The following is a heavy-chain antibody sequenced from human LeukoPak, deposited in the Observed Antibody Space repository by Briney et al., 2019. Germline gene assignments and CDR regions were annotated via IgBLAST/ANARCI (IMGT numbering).Heavy chain of an antibody. CDR2: LSSSGDSA. J-gene: IGHJ4*02. CDR1: GFTFSSYA. V-gene: IGHV3-23*01. Sequence: PGGSLRLSCAASGFTFSSYAMSWVRQAPGKGLEWVSALSSSGDSAYYADSVKVRFTISRDNSKNTLFLQMNSLSAEDTALYFCAKGGSSSWYSFDYWGQGTLVTVSS. CDR3: AKGGSSSWYSFDY. D-gene: IGHD6-13*01.